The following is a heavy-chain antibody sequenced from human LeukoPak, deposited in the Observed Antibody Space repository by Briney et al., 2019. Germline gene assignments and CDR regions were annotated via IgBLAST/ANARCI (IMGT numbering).Heavy chain of an antibody. J-gene: IGHJ6*03. CDR2: IYTSGST. D-gene: IGHD2-2*01. V-gene: IGHV4-4*07. CDR1: GGSISSYY. Sequence: PSETLSLTCTVSGGSISSYYWSWIRQPAGKGLEWIGRIYTSGSTNYNPSLKSRVTMSVDTSKNQFSLKLSSVTAADTAVYYCARVSHGPTSSSTSIWDSRGGYYYYYMDVWGKGTTVTVSS. CDR3: ARVSHGPTSSSTSIWDSRGGYYYYYMDV.